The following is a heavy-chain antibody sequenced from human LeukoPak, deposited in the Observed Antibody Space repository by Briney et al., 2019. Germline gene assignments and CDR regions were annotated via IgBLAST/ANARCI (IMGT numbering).Heavy chain of an antibody. D-gene: IGHD3-3*01. CDR3: ARDRFWSGYYTGGGYYYGMDV. Sequence: PGGSLRLSCAASGFTFSSSWMSWVRQAPGKGLEWVSYISSSSSTIYYADSVKGRFTISRDNAKNSLYLQMNSLRDEDTAVYYCARDRFWSGYYTGGGYYYGMDVWGQGTTVTVSS. V-gene: IGHV3-48*02. J-gene: IGHJ6*02. CDR1: GFTFSSSW. CDR2: ISSSSSTI.